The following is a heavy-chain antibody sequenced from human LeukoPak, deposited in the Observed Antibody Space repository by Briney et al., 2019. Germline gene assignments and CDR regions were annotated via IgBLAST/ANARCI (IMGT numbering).Heavy chain of an antibody. Sequence: PGGSLRLSCAASRFTFSHYAMHWVRQAPGKGLEYVSSITSDGGSTYYANSVKGRFTISRDNSKNTLYLQMGSLRAEDMAVYYCARDGMFSSGGYHGYLDYWGQGTLVTVSS. CDR2: ITSDGGST. CDR1: RFTFSHYA. D-gene: IGHD5-12*01. J-gene: IGHJ4*02. V-gene: IGHV3-64*01. CDR3: ARDGMFSSGGYHGYLDY.